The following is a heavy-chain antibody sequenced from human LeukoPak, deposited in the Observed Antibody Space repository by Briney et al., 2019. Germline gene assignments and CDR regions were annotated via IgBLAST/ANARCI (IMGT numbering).Heavy chain of an antibody. Sequence: GSLRLSCAASGFTFSSYSMNWVRQAPGKGLEWVSYISSRSSNIYYADSVKGRLTISRDNAKNSLYLQMNSLRDEDTAVYYCARIPGGYYYAMDVWGQGTTVTVSS. D-gene: IGHD3-16*01. V-gene: IGHV3-48*02. J-gene: IGHJ6*02. CDR3: ARIPGGYYYAMDV. CDR1: GFTFSSYS. CDR2: ISSRSSNI.